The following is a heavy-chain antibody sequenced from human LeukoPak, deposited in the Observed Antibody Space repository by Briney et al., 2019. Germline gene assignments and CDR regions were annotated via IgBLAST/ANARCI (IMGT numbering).Heavy chain of an antibody. V-gene: IGHV1-18*01. Sequence: ASVKVSCKASGYTFTSYGISWVRQAPGQGLEWMGWISAYNGNTNYAQKLQGRVTMTTDTSTSTAYMELRSLRSDDTAVYYCASSLLGSSGWPESEYFHHWGQGTLVIVSS. CDR1: GYTFTSYG. D-gene: IGHD6-19*01. CDR2: ISAYNGNT. CDR3: ASSLLGSSGWPESEYFHH. J-gene: IGHJ1*01.